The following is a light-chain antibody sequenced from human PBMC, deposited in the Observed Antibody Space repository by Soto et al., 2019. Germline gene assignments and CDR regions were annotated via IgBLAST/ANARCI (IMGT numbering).Light chain of an antibody. V-gene: IGKV3-20*01. CDR3: HQYGSLPRT. J-gene: IGKJ1*01. Sequence: DIVLTQSPGTLSLSPGERATISCRASQSVSSSYLAWYQQKPGQAPRLLIYAASSRSTGIPEMFSGSGSGTDFTLTINRLEPEDFAVYYCHQYGSLPRTFGQGTKVEIK. CDR1: QSVSSSY. CDR2: AAS.